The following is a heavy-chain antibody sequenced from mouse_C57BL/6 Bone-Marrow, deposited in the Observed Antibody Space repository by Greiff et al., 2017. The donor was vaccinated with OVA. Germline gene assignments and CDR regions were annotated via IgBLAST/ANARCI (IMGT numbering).Heavy chain of an antibody. CDR1: GYTFTSYW. J-gene: IGHJ2*01. CDR2: INPSNGCT. V-gene: IGHV1-53*01. D-gene: IGHD1-1*01. Sequence: QVQLQQPGTELVKPGASVKLSCKASGYTFTSYWMHWVKPRPGQGLEWIGYINPSNGCTNYNEKFKSKATLTVDKSSSTAYMHLSSLSSEDSAVYYCRRLLGDYWGQGTTLTVSS. CDR3: RRLLGDY.